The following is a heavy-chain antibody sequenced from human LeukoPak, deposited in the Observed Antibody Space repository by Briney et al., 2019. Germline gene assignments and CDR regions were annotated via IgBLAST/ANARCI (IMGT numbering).Heavy chain of an antibody. J-gene: IGHJ4*02. CDR2: ISGSGGST. D-gene: IGHD3-10*01. V-gene: IGHV3-23*01. CDR1: GFTFSRNS. CDR3: AKDRRAGSYDY. Sequence: PGGSLRLSCAASGFTFSRNSMTWVRQAPGKGLEWVSAISGSGGSTYYADSVKGRFTISRDNSKNTLYLQMNSLRAEDTAVYYCAKDRRAGSYDYWGQGTLVTVSS.